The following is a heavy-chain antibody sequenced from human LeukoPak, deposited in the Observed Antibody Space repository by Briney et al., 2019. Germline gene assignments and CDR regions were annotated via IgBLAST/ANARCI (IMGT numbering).Heavy chain of an antibody. J-gene: IGHJ5*02. V-gene: IGHV3-53*01. CDR3: ATDSLGIFGRT. Sequence: GGSLRLSCVASGFTVNSNYMSWVRQAPGKGLEWVSVIYSGGSTYYTDSVKGRFTISRGNPKNTLYLQMNSLRAEDTATYYCATDSLGIFGRTWGQGTLVTVSS. CDR2: IYSGGST. D-gene: IGHD3-3*01. CDR1: GFTVNSNY.